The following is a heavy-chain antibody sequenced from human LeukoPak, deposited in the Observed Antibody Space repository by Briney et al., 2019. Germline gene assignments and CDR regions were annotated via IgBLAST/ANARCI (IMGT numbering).Heavy chain of an antibody. Sequence: GGSLRLSCAASGFTFSSYNMNWVRQAPGKGLEWVSYISSSSSSINYADSVKGRFTISRDNAKNSLYLQMSSLRAEDTAVYYCGRGGIGSFDIWGQGTMVTVSS. J-gene: IGHJ3*02. CDR3: GRGGIGSFDI. CDR2: ISSSSSSI. D-gene: IGHD2/OR15-2a*01. V-gene: IGHV3-48*04. CDR1: GFTFSSYN.